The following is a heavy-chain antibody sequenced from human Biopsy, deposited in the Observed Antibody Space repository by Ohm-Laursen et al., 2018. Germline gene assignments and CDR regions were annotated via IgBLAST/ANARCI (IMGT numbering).Heavy chain of an antibody. V-gene: IGHV3-23*01. J-gene: IGHJ5*02. D-gene: IGHD3-10*01. CDR1: GFTFSGYA. CDR3: AKGRSGGTGHGNWFDP. CDR2: VTGSGRST. Sequence: SLRLSCAASGFTFSGYAMSWVRQGPEKGLEWASVVTGSGRSTYYTDSVKGRFSIPRDNSKNTLYLQMNRLRVEDTAVYYCAKGRSGGTGHGNWFDPWGQGTLVIVSS.